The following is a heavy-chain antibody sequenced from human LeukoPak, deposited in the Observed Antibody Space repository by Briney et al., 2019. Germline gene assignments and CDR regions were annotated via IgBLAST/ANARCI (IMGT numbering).Heavy chain of an antibody. CDR1: GFTFSSYA. J-gene: IGHJ4*02. CDR3: ARGMGSSWYYFDN. CDR2: IRGSGGST. D-gene: IGHD6-13*01. V-gene: IGHV3-23*01. Sequence: GGSLRLSCAASGFTFSSYAMGWVRQAPGKGLEWVSGIRGSGGSTYYADSVKGRFTISRDNFKNTLYLQMNSLRVEDTAVYYCARGMGSSWYYFDNWGQGTLVTVSS.